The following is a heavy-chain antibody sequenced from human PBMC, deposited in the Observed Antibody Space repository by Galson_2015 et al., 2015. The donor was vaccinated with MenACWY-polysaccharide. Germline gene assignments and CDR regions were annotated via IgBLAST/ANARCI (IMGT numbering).Heavy chain of an antibody. CDR2: MNPNSGNT. Sequence: SVKVSCKAPGYTFTSYDINWVRQATGQGLEWMGWMNPNSGNTGYAQKFQGRVTMTRNTSISTAYMELSSLRSEDTAVYYCARERAGGHYYYYGMDVWGQGTTVTVSS. D-gene: IGHD3-16*01. CDR1: GYTFTSYD. V-gene: IGHV1-8*01. J-gene: IGHJ6*02. CDR3: ARERAGGHYYYYGMDV.